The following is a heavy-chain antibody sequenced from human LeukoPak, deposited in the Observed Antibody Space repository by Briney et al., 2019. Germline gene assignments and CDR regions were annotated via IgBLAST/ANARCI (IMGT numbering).Heavy chain of an antibody. V-gene: IGHV3-30*03. CDR3: ARGYSSSWLGYFDY. J-gene: IGHJ4*02. CDR1: GFSFSSYG. D-gene: IGHD6-13*01. Sequence: GGSLRLSCVASGFSFSSYGIHWVRQAPGKGLEWVAVVSSDGSIKYNADSVKGRFTISRDTSKNTVYLQMNSLGAEDTAFYYCARGYSSSWLGYFDYWGQGTLVTVSS. CDR2: VSSDGSIK.